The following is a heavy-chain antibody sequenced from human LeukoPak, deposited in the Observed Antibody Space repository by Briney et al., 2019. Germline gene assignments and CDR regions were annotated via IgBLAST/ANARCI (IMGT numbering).Heavy chain of an antibody. CDR1: GFSFRSYE. V-gene: IGHV3-48*03. J-gene: IGHJ5*02. CDR3: ARRAAVAGLYNWFDP. CDR2: ISSSGRTM. D-gene: IGHD6-19*01. Sequence: GGSLRLSCAASGFSFRSYEMNWVRQAPGKGLEWVSYISSSGRTMYYADSVKGRFTISRDNAKNSLYLQMNSLRAEDTAVYYCARRAAVAGLYNWFDPWGQGTLVTVSS.